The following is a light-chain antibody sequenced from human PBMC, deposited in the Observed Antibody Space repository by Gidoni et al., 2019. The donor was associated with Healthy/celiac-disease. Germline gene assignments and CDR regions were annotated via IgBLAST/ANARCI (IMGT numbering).Light chain of an antibody. CDR3: QQRSNWPPLFT. V-gene: IGKV3-11*01. Sequence: EIVLTQSPATLSLSPGERATLSCRASQSVSSYLAWYQQKPGQAPRLLIYDASNRATGIPARFSGSGSVTDFTLTISSLEPEDFAVYYCQQRSNWPPLFTFGPGTKVDIK. CDR1: QSVSSY. CDR2: DAS. J-gene: IGKJ3*01.